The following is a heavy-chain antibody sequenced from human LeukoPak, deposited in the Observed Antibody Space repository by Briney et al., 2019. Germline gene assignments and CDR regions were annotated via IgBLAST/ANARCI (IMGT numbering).Heavy chain of an antibody. J-gene: IGHJ4*02. V-gene: IGHV3-30-3*01. CDR1: GFTFSSYA. Sequence: GGSLRLSCAASGFTFSSYAMHWVRQAPGKGLEWVAVISHDGSTQFYVDSMKGRFTISRDNSKSSLYVQVSSLRAEDTAVYYCVRQPCTGGTCYFDYWGQGTQVTVSS. D-gene: IGHD2-8*02. CDR3: VRQPCTGGTCYFDY. CDR2: ISHDGSTQ.